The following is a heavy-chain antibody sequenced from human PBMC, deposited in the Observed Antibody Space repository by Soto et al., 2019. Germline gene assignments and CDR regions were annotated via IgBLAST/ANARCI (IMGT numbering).Heavy chain of an antibody. D-gene: IGHD6-6*01. J-gene: IGHJ6*03. CDR2: ISSNGVGT. V-gene: IGHV3-64*01. CDR3: ARRARPDFYYMDV. Sequence: LRLSCAASGFTLSGYAMDWVRQAPGKGLEYVSGISSNGVGTYYANSVQGRFTISRDNSKNTVYLQMGSLRPGDMAVYYCARRARPDFYYMDVWGKGTTVTVSS. CDR1: GFTLSGYA.